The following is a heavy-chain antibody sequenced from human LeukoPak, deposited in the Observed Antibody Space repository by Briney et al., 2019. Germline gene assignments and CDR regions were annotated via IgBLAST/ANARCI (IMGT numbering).Heavy chain of an antibody. V-gene: IGHV4-38-2*02. CDR1: GYSISSGYY. J-gene: IGHJ3*02. Sequence: SETLSLTCTVSGYSISSGYYWGWIRQPPGKGLEWIGSIYHSGSTYYNPSLKSRVSISVDTSKNQFSLKLSSVTAADTAVYYCARGISDFDIWGQGTMVTVSS. CDR3: ARGISDFDI. CDR2: IYHSGST. D-gene: IGHD2/OR15-2a*01.